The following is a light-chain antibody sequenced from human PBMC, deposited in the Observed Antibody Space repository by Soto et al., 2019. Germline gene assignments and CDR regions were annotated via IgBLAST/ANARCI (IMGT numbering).Light chain of an antibody. CDR1: SSNIGAGYE. Sequence: QSVLTQPPSVSGAPGQRVTISRTGSSSNIGAGYEVHWYQQLPGTAPKLLIYGNNNRPSGVPDRFSGSKSGTSGSLAITGLQAEDEADYYCQSYDSSLSGYVFGTGTKVTVL. J-gene: IGLJ1*01. CDR2: GNN. V-gene: IGLV1-40*01. CDR3: QSYDSSLSGYV.